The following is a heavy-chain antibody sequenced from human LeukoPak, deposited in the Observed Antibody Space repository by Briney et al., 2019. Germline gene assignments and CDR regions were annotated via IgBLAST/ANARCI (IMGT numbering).Heavy chain of an antibody. V-gene: IGHV3-66*02. J-gene: IGHJ4*02. CDR1: GFTVSSSY. CDR3: ARDIRDSSGYYYCFDN. CDR2: IYSGGST. D-gene: IGHD3-22*01. Sequence: GGSLRLSCAASGFTVSSSYMSWVRQAPGKGLEWVSLIYSGGSTHYADSVKGRFTISRDTSKNTLYLQMNSLRAEDTALYYCARDIRDSSGYYYCFDNWGQGTLVTVSS.